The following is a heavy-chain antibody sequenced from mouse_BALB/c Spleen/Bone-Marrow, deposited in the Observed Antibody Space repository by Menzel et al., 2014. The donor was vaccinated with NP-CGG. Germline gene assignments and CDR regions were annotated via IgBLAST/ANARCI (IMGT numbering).Heavy chain of an antibody. CDR3: ARWGAYFDY. V-gene: IGHV1-61*01. J-gene: IGHJ2*01. CDR2: TDPSDSET. CDR1: GYTFTSYW. Sequence: QVQLKESGAELVRPGTPVKLSCKASGYTFTSYWMNWVKQRPGRGLEWVGRTDPSDSETHYNQKFKDKATLTVDKSSSTAYIQLSSLTSEDSAVYYCARWGAYFDYWGQGTTLTVSS.